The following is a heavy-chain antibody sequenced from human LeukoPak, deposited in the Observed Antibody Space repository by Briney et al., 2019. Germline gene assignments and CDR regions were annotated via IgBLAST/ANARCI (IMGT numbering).Heavy chain of an antibody. CDR3: ARHSDIPVADS. J-gene: IGHJ5*01. CDR1: GYSFTSYW. Sequence: GESLKISCKGSGYSFTSYWIAWVRQLPGKGPEWMGIIFPYDSDTRYSPSFQALVTISADKSIRTAYPQWNSLKALDTAMYYCARHSDIPVADSWGQGTLVTVSS. D-gene: IGHD6-19*01. CDR2: IFPYDSDT. V-gene: IGHV5-51*01.